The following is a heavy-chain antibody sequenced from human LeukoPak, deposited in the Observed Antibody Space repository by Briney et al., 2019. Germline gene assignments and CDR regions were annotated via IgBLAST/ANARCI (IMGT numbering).Heavy chain of an antibody. Sequence: SETLSLTCTVSGGSIRNSSYYWGWIRQPPGKGLEWIGSIYYSGSTNFNPSLKSRVTISVDTSKNQFSLKVTSVTAADTAVYYCATGVAYDSWGQGTLVTVSS. CDR1: GGSIRNSSYY. CDR3: ATGVAYDS. D-gene: IGHD3-3*01. J-gene: IGHJ4*02. V-gene: IGHV4-39*07. CDR2: IYYSGST.